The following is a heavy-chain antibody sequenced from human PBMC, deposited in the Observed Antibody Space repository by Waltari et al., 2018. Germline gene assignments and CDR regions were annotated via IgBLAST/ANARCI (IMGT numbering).Heavy chain of an antibody. Sequence: EVQLVESGGGLVQPGGSLRLSGAASGFTFRTYWLSWVRQAPGQGLECVANIKREGSEKYSVDSVKGRFTISRDNAKNSLFLQMNSLRAEDTAVYYCARGRSGWSPQIDYWGQGTLVTVSS. CDR3: ARGRSGWSPQIDY. J-gene: IGHJ4*02. CDR2: IKREGSEK. CDR1: GFTFRTYW. D-gene: IGHD6-19*01. V-gene: IGHV3-7*01.